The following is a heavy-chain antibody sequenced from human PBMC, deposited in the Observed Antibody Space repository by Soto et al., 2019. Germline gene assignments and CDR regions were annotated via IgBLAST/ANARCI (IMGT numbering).Heavy chain of an antibody. CDR2: ISAYNGNT. CDR3: ARDVPLKDYGDYFQSRYYYYGMDV. D-gene: IGHD4-17*01. CDR1: GYTFTSYG. V-gene: IGHV1-18*04. Sequence: ASVKVSCKASGYTFTSYGISWVRQAPGQGLEWMGWISAYNGNTNYAQKLQGRVTMTTDTSTSTAYMELRSLRSDDTAVYYCARDVPLKDYGDYFQSRYYYYGMDVWGQGTTVTVS. J-gene: IGHJ6*02.